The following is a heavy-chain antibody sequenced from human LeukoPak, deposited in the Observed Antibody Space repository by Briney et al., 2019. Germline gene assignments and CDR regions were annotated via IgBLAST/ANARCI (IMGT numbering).Heavy chain of an antibody. V-gene: IGHV3-11*05. J-gene: IGHJ3*02. CDR3: ARESLGATITEGAFDI. CDR1: GFTFSDYY. CDR2: ISSSSSYT. D-gene: IGHD5-24*01. Sequence: GGSLRLSCAAFGFTFSDYYMSWIRQAPGKGLEWVSYISSSSSYTNYADSVKGRFTISRDNAKNSLYLQMNSLRAEDTAVYYCARESLGATITEGAFDIWGQGTMVTVSS.